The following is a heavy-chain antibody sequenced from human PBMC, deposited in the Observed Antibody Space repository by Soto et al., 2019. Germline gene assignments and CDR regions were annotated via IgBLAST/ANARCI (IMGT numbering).Heavy chain of an antibody. Sequence: SETLSLTCTVSGDSVSNSGYYWGWIRQSPGKRLEWIGSVSFSGSKYYNPSLRSRVTFSVDTSKNQFSLKLSSVTAADTAVYYCARGSRIVGATRRGFDYWGHGTLVTVSP. D-gene: IGHD1-26*01. J-gene: IGHJ4*01. CDR1: GDSVSNSGYY. CDR3: ARGSRIVGATRRGFDY. CDR2: VSFSGSK. V-gene: IGHV4-39*01.